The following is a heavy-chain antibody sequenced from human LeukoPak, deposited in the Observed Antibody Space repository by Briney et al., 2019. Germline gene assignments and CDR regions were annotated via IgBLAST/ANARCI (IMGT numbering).Heavy chain of an antibody. D-gene: IGHD1-7*01. V-gene: IGHV3-43*02. Sequence: PGGSLRLSCAASGFTFDDYAMHWVRHAPGKGLEWVSLISGDGGSTYYADSVKGRFTISRDNSKNSLYLQMNSLRTEDTALNYCAKDGYNWNYEGWFDPWGQGTLVTVSS. CDR3: AKDGYNWNYEGWFDP. J-gene: IGHJ5*02. CDR1: GFTFDDYA. CDR2: ISGDGGST.